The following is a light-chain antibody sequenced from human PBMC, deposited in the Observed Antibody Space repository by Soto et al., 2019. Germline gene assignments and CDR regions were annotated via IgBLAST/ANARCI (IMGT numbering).Light chain of an antibody. CDR3: SSYTSSRIVV. CDR2: EVS. Sequence: QSVLTQPASVSGSPGQSITISCTGTSSDVGGYNYVSWYQQHPGKAPKLMIYEVSNRPSGVSNRFSGSKSGNTASLTISGLQAEDEADYYCSSYTSSRIVVFGPGTKVTVL. CDR1: SSDVGGYNY. J-gene: IGLJ1*01. V-gene: IGLV2-14*01.